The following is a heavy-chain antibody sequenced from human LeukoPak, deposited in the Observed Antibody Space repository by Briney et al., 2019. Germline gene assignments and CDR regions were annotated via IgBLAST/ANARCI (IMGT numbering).Heavy chain of an antibody. CDR1: GFTFSSYW. Sequence: GGSLRLSCAASGFTFSSYWMHWVRQAPGNGLVWVSRINSDGSSTSYADSVKGRFTISRDNAKNTLYLQMNSLRAEDTAVYYCARQELLWNSSGWYPHNDYWGQGTLVTVSS. CDR3: ARQELLWNSSGWYPHNDY. D-gene: IGHD6-19*01. V-gene: IGHV3-74*01. CDR2: INSDGSST. J-gene: IGHJ4*02.